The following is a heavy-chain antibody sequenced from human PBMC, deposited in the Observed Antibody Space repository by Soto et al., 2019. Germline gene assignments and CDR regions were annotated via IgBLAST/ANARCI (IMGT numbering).Heavy chain of an antibody. J-gene: IGHJ4*02. Sequence: GGSLRLSCAASGFTSSNYAMTWARQAPGKGLEWLSSISGSGGSTYYADSVKGRFAVSRDNSKNTLYLQMNSLRAEDTAVYFCARVDTTLVTYFDYWGQGTLVTVS. CDR1: GFTSSNYA. V-gene: IGHV3-23*01. D-gene: IGHD5-18*01. CDR3: ARVDTTLVTYFDY. CDR2: ISGSGGST.